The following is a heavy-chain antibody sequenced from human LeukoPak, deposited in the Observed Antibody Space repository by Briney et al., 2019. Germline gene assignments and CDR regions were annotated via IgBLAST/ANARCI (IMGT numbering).Heavy chain of an antibody. CDR3: ARLVNDAFDI. CDR2: IYYSGST. CDR1: GGSISSYY. V-gene: IGHV4-59*01. Sequence: SETLSLTCTVSGGSISSYYWSWIRQPPGKGLEWIGYIYYSGSTNYNPSLKSRVTISVDTSKNQFSLKLSSVTAADTAVYYCARLVNDAFDIWGQGTMVTVSS. J-gene: IGHJ3*02. D-gene: IGHD2-21*01.